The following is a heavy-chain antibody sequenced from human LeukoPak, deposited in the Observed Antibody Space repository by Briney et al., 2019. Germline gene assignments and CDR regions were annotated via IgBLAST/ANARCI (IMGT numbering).Heavy chain of an antibody. CDR3: ARITDRTIFGEIMHGFDV. V-gene: IGHV4-61*09. CDR2: IYYSGST. J-gene: IGHJ3*01. D-gene: IGHD3-3*01. Sequence: PSQTLSLTCTVSGGSISTGSYYWSWIRQPAGKGLEWIGYIYYSGSTNYNPSLKSRVTISVDTSNNQFSLKLNSVTAADTAVYYCARITDRTIFGEIMHGFDVWGQGTPVTVSS. CDR1: GGSISTGSYY.